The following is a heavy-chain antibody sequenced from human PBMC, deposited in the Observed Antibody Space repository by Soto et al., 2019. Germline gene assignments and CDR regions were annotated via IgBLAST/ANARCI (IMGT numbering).Heavy chain of an antibody. V-gene: IGHV3-21*01. CDR3: GRDRSHYAGVGKIDP. Sequence: LRLSCAASGFNFSTYGMNWVRQAPGKGLEWVSSISSKGSYIYYTPSVKGRFTISRDNAKNSVYLQMNSLRAEDTAVYYCGRDRSHYAGVGKIDPWGQGTLVTVSS. J-gene: IGHJ5*02. D-gene: IGHD3-10*01. CDR1: GFNFSTYG. CDR2: ISSKGSYI.